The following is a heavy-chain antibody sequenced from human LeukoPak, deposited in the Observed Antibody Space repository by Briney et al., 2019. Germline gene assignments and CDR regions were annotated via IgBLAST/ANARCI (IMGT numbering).Heavy chain of an antibody. CDR1: GGSISSGGYY. D-gene: IGHD3-22*01. CDR2: IYYSGST. V-gene: IGHV4-31*03. Sequence: SETLSLTCTVSGGSISSGGYYWSWIRQHPGTGLEWIGYIYYSGSTYYNPSLKSRVTISVDTSKNQFSLKLSSVTAADTAVYYCARGYDSSGYYYYFDYWGQGTLVTVSS. J-gene: IGHJ4*02. CDR3: ARGYDSSGYYYYFDY.